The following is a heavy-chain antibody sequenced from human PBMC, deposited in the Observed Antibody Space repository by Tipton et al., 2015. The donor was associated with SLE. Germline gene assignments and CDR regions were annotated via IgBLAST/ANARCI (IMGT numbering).Heavy chain of an antibody. CDR1: GASIGGYY. D-gene: IGHD2-21*01. CDR3: AKVPVPGVFANGGGWFDP. CDR2: INHGGST. V-gene: IGHV4-34*01. J-gene: IGHJ5*02. Sequence: TLSLTCTVSGASIGGYYWSWIRQPPGKGLEWIGEINHGGSTNYNPSLKSRVTISVDTSKNQFSLKLSSVTAADTAVYYCAKVPVPGVFANGGGWFDPWGQGTRVTVSS.